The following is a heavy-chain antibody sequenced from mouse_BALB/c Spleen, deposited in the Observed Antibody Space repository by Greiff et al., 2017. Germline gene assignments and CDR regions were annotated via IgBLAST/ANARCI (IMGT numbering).Heavy chain of an antibody. CDR3: TRDGIWYFDV. D-gene: IGHD1-1*01. J-gene: IGHJ1*01. Sequence: VQLVESGAELVRPGASVTLSCKASGYTFTDYEMHWVKQTPVHGLEWIGAIDPETGGTAYNQKFKGKATLTADKSSSTAYMELRSLTSEDSAVYYCTRDGIWYFDVWGAGTTVTVSS. CDR1: GYTFTDYE. CDR2: IDPETGGT. V-gene: IGHV1-15*01.